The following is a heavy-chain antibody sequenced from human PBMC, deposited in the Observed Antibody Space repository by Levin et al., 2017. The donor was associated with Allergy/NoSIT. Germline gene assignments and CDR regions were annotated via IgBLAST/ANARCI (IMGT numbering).Heavy chain of an antibody. CDR2: ISSSSSYI. J-gene: IGHJ2*01. D-gene: IGHD6-13*01. CDR1: GFTFSSYS. V-gene: IGHV3-21*01. Sequence: GESLKISCAASGFTFSSYSMNWVRQAPGKGLEWVSSISSSSSYIYYADSVKGRFTISRDNAKNSLYLQMNSLRAEDTAVYYCARGDSSSWSYWYFDLWGRGTLVTVSS. CDR3: ARGDSSSWSYWYFDL.